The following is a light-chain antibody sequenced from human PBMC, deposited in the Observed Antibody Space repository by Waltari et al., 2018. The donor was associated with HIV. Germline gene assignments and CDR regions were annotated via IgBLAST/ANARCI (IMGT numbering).Light chain of an antibody. CDR3: SSYTSRNTPHVL. CDR1: SSDVGGQKY. CDR2: EVS. Sequence: QSALTQPASVSGSPGQSITISCTGPSSDVGGQKYVSWYQQHPGKAPKLMIYEVSNRPSGISNRFSGSKSGNTASLNISGLQAEDEADYYCSSYTSRNTPHVLLGGGTKLTVL. J-gene: IGLJ2*01. V-gene: IGLV2-14*01.